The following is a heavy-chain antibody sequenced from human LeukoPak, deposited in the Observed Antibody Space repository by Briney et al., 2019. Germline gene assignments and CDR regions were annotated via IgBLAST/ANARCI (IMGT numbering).Heavy chain of an antibody. Sequence: ASAKVSCTASGYTPSSYDINCVRQATGQGVEWMGWMTTISGNTGYAQKFQGRVTITTNTSISTAYMELSSLRSEDTAVDYCARGPRRASKAYWGQGTLVTVSS. CDR2: MTTISGNT. J-gene: IGHJ4*02. V-gene: IGHV1-8*01. CDR1: GYTPSSYD. CDR3: ARGPRRASKAY.